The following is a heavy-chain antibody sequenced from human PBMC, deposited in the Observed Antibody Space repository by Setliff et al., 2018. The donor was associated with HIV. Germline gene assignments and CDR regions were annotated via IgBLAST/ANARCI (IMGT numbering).Heavy chain of an antibody. Sequence: GGSLRLSCAASGFTFSSYGMHWVRQAPGKGLEWVALIWYDGTNKYYADSVKGRFTISRDNSKNTLFLQMNSLRAEDTAVYYCARDLPIYDTSGSLDYWGQGALVTVSS. CDR3: ARDLPIYDTSGSLDY. D-gene: IGHD3-22*01. J-gene: IGHJ4*02. CDR1: GFTFSSYG. CDR2: IWYDGTNK. V-gene: IGHV3-30*02.